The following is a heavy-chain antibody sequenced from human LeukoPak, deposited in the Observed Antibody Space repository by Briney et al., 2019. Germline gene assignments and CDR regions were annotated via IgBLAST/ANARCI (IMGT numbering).Heavy chain of an antibody. CDR1: GGSISSSSYY. V-gene: IGHV4-39*07. CDR3: ARDGLVATIRELGYYYYYMDV. CDR2: IYYSGST. D-gene: IGHD5-12*01. J-gene: IGHJ6*03. Sequence: PSETLSLTCTVSGGSISSSSYYWGWIRQPPGKGLEWIGSIYYSGSTYYNPSLKSRVTISVDTSKNQFSLKLSSVTAADTAVYYCARDGLVATIRELGYYYYYMDVWGKGTTVTVSS.